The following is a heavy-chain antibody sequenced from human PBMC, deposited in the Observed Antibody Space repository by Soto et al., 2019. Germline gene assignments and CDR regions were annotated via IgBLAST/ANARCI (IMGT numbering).Heavy chain of an antibody. CDR1: GGTFTNYA. CDR3: ARDGIINIWPHYYGMVV. V-gene: IGHV1-69*01. Sequence: QVQLVQSGAEVKKPGSSVKVSCKASGGTFTNYAISWVRRAPGQGLEWMGGIIPFFATPNYAQKFQGRVTITADESTTTADMKLSSLRSEDTAVYYCARDGIINIWPHYYGMVVWGQGTTVTVSS. J-gene: IGHJ6*02. D-gene: IGHD3-10*01. CDR2: IIPFFATP.